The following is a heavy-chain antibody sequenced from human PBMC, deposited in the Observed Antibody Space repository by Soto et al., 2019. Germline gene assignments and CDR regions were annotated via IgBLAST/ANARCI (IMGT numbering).Heavy chain of an antibody. CDR2: SYFTGAT. D-gene: IGHD1-26*01. J-gene: IGHJ4*02. Sequence: QVQLQESRPGLVKPSDTLSLTCSVSGGSITGFYWSWIRQSPGKGLEWIGCSYFTGATSYNPSLKSRVSISVDTSKNQFFLNLRSVTAADTAVYYCARERTPRSGFDYWGQGALVTVAP. CDR1: GGSITGFY. CDR3: ARERTPRSGFDY. V-gene: IGHV4-59*01.